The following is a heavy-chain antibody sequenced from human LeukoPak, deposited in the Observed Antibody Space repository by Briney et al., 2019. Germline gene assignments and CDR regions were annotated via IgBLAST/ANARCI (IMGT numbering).Heavy chain of an antibody. CDR1: GYTFTGYY. V-gene: IGHV1-2*02. CDR3: AREVSSSWLYYFDY. Sequence: ASVKVSCKASGYTFTGYYMHWVRQAPGQGLEWMGWINPNSGGTNYAQKFQGRVTMTRDTSISTAYMELSRLRSDDTAVCYCAREVSSSWLYYFDYWGQGTLVTVSS. CDR2: INPNSGGT. J-gene: IGHJ4*02. D-gene: IGHD6-13*01.